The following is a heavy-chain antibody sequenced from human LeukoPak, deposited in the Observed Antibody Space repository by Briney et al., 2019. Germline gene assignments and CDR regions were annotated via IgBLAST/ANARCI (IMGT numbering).Heavy chain of an antibody. D-gene: IGHD5-24*01. V-gene: IGHV4-39*07. Sequence: SETLSLTCTVSGGSISSSSYYWGWIRQPPGKGLEWIGSIYYSGSTYYNPSLKSRVTISVDTSKNQFSLKLSSVTAADTAVYYCARDRKMATIRYWGQGTLVTVSS. J-gene: IGHJ4*02. CDR3: ARDRKMATIRY. CDR2: IYYSGST. CDR1: GGSISSSSYY.